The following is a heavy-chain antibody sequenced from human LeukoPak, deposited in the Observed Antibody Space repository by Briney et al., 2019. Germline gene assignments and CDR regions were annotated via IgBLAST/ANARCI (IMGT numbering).Heavy chain of an antibody. J-gene: IGHJ4*02. Sequence: PSETLSLTCAVSGGSISSSSYYWGWIRQPPGKGREWIGSIYYSGSTYYNPYLKSRVTISVDTTKNQFPLKLSSVTAADTAVYYCGRHDARYGDYYFDYWGQGTLVTVSS. CDR2: IYYSGST. D-gene: IGHD4-17*01. CDR1: GGSISSSSYY. CDR3: GRHDARYGDYYFDY. V-gene: IGHV4-39*01.